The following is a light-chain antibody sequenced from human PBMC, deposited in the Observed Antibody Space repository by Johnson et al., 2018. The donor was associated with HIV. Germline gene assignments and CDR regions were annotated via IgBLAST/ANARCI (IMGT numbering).Light chain of an antibody. Sequence: QSVLTQPPSVSAAPGQKVTISCSGSSSNIGKNSVSWYQQLPGTAPKLLIYDNTKRPSGIPDRFSGSKSDASATLAITGLQTGDEADYYSGTWANSLIAYVFGTGTKVTV. CDR1: SSNIGKNS. J-gene: IGLJ1*01. CDR2: DNT. V-gene: IGLV1-51*01. CDR3: GTWANSLIAYV.